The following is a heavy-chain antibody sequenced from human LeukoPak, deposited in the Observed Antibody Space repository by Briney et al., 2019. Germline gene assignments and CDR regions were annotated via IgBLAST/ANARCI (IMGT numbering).Heavy chain of an antibody. CDR1: GGSFSGCY. CDR3: ARGESQIIWFGENYFDY. Sequence: PSETLSLTCAVYGGSFSGCYWSWIRQPPGKGLEWIGEINHSGSTNYNPSLKSRVTISVDTSKNQFSLKLSSVTAADTAVYYCARGESQIIWFGENYFDYWGQGTLVTVSS. D-gene: IGHD3-10*01. J-gene: IGHJ4*02. V-gene: IGHV4-34*01. CDR2: INHSGST.